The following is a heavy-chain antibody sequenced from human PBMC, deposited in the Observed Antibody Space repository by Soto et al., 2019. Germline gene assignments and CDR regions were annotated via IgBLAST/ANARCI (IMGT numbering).Heavy chain of an antibody. V-gene: IGHV3-30*04. Sequence: GGSLRLSCAASEFTFSNYAMHWVRQAPGKGLEGVAGISYSGRAKYYADSVKGRFTISRDNAKNSLYLQMNSLRAEDTAVHSCARDLPPDSLGIDYWGQGTLVTVSS. CDR1: EFTFSNYA. CDR2: ISYSGRAK. CDR3: ARDLPPDSLGIDY. J-gene: IGHJ4*02.